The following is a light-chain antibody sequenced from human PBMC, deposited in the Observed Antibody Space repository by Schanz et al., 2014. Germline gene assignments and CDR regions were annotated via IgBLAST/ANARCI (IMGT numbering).Light chain of an antibody. J-gene: IGLJ2*01. Sequence: QSVLTQPPSASGSPGQSVTISCSGTSTDAGAYKDVSWYQQLPGKAPKLMIYEVTKRPSGVPDRFSGSKSGNTASLTVSGLQAEDEADYYCSSYTSSSTLVFGGGTKLTVL. CDR1: STDAGAYKD. V-gene: IGLV2-8*01. CDR3: SSYTSSSTLV. CDR2: EVT.